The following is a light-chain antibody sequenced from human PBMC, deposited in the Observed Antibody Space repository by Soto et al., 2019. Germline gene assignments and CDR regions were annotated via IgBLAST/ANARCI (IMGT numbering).Light chain of an antibody. Sequence: QAVLTQPPSVSGTPGQRVTISCSGSSSNIGGNTVNWYQHLPGTAPKVLIYTDNQRPSGVPDRFSGSKSGTSASLAISGLQSEDEADYYCVTSDERLNSRVFGTGTKVA. CDR3: VTSDERLNSRV. J-gene: IGLJ1*01. CDR2: TDN. V-gene: IGLV1-44*01. CDR1: SSNIGGNT.